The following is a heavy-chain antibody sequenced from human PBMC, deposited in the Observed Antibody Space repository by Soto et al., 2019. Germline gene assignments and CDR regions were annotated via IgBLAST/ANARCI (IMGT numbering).Heavy chain of an antibody. CDR2: IDSDAST. J-gene: IGHJ6*02. CDR1: GFSFSSYA. CDR3: SKERIPAAIINYYYGMDV. D-gene: IGHD2-2*01. Sequence: TGGSLRLSCAASGFSFSSYAMTWVRQAPGKGLEWVSAIDSDASTYYADSVKGRFTISRDKSKGTLYLQISSRRAEDTAVYYCSKERIPAAIINYYYGMDVWGQGTTVTVSS. V-gene: IGHV3-23*01.